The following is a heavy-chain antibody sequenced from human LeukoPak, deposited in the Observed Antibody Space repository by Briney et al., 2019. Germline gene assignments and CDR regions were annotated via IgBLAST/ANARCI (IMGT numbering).Heavy chain of an antibody. J-gene: IGHJ4*02. D-gene: IGHD2-21*01. CDR2: ISGSGGNT. V-gene: IGHV3-23*01. CDR1: GFTFSNYA. CDR3: AKDRVCGGGPCYLDY. Sequence: GGSLRLSCAASGFTFSNYAMGWVRQAPGKGLEWVSAISGSGGNTFYADSVKDRFTISRDNSKKTLYLQMNSLRAEDTAVYYCAKDRVCGGGPCYLDYWGQGALVTVSS.